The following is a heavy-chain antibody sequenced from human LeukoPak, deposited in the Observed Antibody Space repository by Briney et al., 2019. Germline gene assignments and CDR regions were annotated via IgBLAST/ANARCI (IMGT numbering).Heavy chain of an antibody. CDR2: ISYDGSNK. V-gene: IGHV3-30-3*01. D-gene: IGHD3-3*01. Sequence: GRSLRLSCAASGFTFSSYAMHWVRQAPGKGLEWVAVISYDGSNKYYADSVKGRFTISRDNSKNTLYLQMNSLRAEDTAVYYCARGPSDFWSGYPPYYYYYGMDVRGQGTTVTVSS. CDR1: GFTFSSYA. CDR3: ARGPSDFWSGYPPYYYYYGMDV. J-gene: IGHJ6*02.